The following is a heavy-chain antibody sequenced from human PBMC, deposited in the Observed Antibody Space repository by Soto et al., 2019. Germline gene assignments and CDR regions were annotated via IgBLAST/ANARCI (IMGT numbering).Heavy chain of an antibody. Sequence: PSETLSLTCTVSGGSISSYYWSWIRQPPGKGLEWIGYIYYSGSTYYNPSLKSRVTISLDTSKNQFSLSLSSVTAADTAVYYCARYYFASGSYSNLFDYWGQGILVTVSS. V-gene: IGHV4-59*12. CDR3: ARYYFASGSYSNLFDY. J-gene: IGHJ4*02. CDR1: GGSISSYY. D-gene: IGHD3-10*01. CDR2: IYYSGST.